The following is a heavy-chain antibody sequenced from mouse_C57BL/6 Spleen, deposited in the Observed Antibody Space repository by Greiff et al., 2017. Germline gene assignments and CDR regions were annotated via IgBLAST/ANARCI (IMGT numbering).Heavy chain of an antibody. V-gene: IGHV1-69*01. CDR2: IDPSDSYT. Sequence: QVQLQQPGAELVMPGASVKLSCKASGYTFTSYWMHWVKQRPGQGLEWIGEIDPSDSYTNYNQKFKGKSTLTVDKSSSTAYMQLSSLTSEDSAVYYCARGGTTGSFDYWGQGTTLTVSS. D-gene: IGHD3-3*01. CDR3: ARGGTTGSFDY. CDR1: GYTFTSYW. J-gene: IGHJ2*01.